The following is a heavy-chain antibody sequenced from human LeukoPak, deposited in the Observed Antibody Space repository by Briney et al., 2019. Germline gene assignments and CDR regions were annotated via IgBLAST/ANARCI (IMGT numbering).Heavy chain of an antibody. V-gene: IGHV3-74*01. Sequence: GGSLRLSCAASGFTFSTYWMHRVRQAPGKGLVWVSRITGDGSSTTYADSVKGRFTISRDNAKNTLYLQMNSLRAEDTAVYYCARSSSGYLSWGQGTLVTVSS. CDR1: GFTFSTYW. J-gene: IGHJ5*02. CDR2: ITGDGSST. D-gene: IGHD3-22*01. CDR3: ARSSSGYLS.